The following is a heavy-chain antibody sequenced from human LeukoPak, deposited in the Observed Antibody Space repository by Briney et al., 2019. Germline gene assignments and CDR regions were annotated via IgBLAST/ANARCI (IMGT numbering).Heavy chain of an antibody. CDR1: GFTFSSYA. CDR2: TTGSGGST. CDR3: AKGGELIRGVVDY. J-gene: IGHJ4*02. Sequence: GGSLRLSCAASGFTFSSYAMNWVRQAPGKGLEWVSATTGSGGSTYYADSVRGRFTISRDNSKNTLYLQMYSLRAEDTAVYYCAKGGELIRGVVDYWGQGTLVTVSS. V-gene: IGHV3-23*01. D-gene: IGHD3-10*01.